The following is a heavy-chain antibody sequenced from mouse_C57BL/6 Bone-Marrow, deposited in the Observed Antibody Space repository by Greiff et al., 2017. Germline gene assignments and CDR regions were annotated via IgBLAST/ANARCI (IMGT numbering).Heavy chain of an antibody. D-gene: IGHD1-1*01. V-gene: IGHV1-81*01. CDR3: ARDITTVARFAY. J-gene: IGHJ3*01. Sequence: VQLQQSGAELARPGASVKLSCKASGYTFTSYGISWVKQRTGQGLEWIGEIYPRSGNTYYNEKFKGKATLTADKSSSTAYMVLRSLTSEDSAVYFCARDITTVARFAYWGQGTLVTVSA. CDR1: GYTFTSYG. CDR2: IYPRSGNT.